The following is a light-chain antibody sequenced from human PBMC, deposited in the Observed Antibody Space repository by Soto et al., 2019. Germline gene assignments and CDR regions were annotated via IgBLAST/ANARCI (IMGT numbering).Light chain of an antibody. J-gene: IGKJ1*01. CDR2: GAS. Sequence: EIVMTRSPATLSVSPGERAALSCRASQSVSSNLAWYQQKPGQAPRLLIYGASSRATGIPDRFGGSGSGTDFTLTISRLEPEDFAVYYCQQYDNWWTFGQGTKVDIK. CDR3: QQYDNWWT. CDR1: QSVSSN. V-gene: IGKV3D-15*01.